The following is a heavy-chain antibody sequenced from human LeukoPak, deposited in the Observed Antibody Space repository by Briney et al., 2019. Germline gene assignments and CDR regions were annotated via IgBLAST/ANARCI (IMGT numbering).Heavy chain of an antibody. V-gene: IGHV3-23*01. CDR2: ISGGGGST. CDR3: AKASGYYDFWSGDY. Sequence: SGGSLRLSCAASGFTFSSYAMSWVRQAPGKGLEWVSAISGGGGSTYYADSVKGRFTISRDNSKNTLYLQMNSLRAEDTAVYYCAKASGYYDFWSGDYWGQGTLVTVSS. D-gene: IGHD3-3*01. CDR1: GFTFSSYA. J-gene: IGHJ4*02.